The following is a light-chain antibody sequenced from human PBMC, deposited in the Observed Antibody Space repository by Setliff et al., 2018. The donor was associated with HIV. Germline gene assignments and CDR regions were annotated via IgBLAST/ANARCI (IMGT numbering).Light chain of an antibody. CDR3: GSYTSSSTLYV. CDR2: EVS. V-gene: IGLV2-14*01. J-gene: IGLJ1*01. Sequence: QSALAQPASMSGSPGQSITISCTGTSSDVGAYNFVSWYQQHPGRAPKLMIYEVSTRPSGVSNRFSGSKSGNMASLTISGLQAEDEADYYCGSYTSSSTLYVFGTGTKVTV. CDR1: SSDVGAYNF.